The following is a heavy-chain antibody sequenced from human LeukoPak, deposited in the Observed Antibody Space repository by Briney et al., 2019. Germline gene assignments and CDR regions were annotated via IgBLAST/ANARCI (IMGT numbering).Heavy chain of an antibody. CDR1: GGSISSYY. CDR3: ATSHQTDYYDSSGYGFDY. V-gene: IGHV4-59*12. Sequence: KPSETLSLTCTVSGGSISSYYWSWIRQSPGKGLEWIESMYYSGSTNYNPSLKSRVTISVDTSKNQFSLKLSSVTAADTAVYYCATSHQTDYYDSSGYGFDYWGQGTLVTVSS. CDR2: MYYSGST. D-gene: IGHD3-22*01. J-gene: IGHJ4*02.